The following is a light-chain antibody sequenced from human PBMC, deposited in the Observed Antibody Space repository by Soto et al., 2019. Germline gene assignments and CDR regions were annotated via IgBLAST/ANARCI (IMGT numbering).Light chain of an antibody. Sequence: DIQMTQSPSSLSASVGDRLTITCQASQDISNYLNWYQQKPGKAPKLLIYDPSNLETGVPSRFSGSGSGTDFTFTISSLQPEDIATYYCQQYDNLPITFGQGTRLEIQ. CDR1: QDISNY. V-gene: IGKV1-33*01. CDR3: QQYDNLPIT. CDR2: DPS. J-gene: IGKJ5*01.